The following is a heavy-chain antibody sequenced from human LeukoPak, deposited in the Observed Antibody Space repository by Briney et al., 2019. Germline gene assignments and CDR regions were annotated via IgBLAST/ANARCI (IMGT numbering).Heavy chain of an antibody. Sequence: ASVKVSCKTSGYIFTDYDINWVRQATGQGLEWMGWMNPYSGSTGYAQNFQGRVTMTRDTSITTAYMELSSLTSEDTAMYYCARFHRHQLPKSDYWGQGTLVTVSS. V-gene: IGHV1-8*01. D-gene: IGHD1-14*01. CDR2: MNPYSGST. CDR3: ARFHRHQLPKSDY. CDR1: GYIFTDYD. J-gene: IGHJ4*02.